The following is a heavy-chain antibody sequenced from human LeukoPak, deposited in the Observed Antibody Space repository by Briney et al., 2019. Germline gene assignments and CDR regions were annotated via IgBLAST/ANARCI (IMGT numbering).Heavy chain of an antibody. CDR1: GSLFTSYW. CDR3: ARLRREGNWNYVRGLYYYYMDV. Sequence: KRGGSLEISWQGSGSLFTSYWIGWGRQLPGKGLEGMGIIYPGDSDTRYSPSFQGQVTISADKSISTAYLQWSSLKASDTAMYYCARLRREGNWNYVRGLYYYYMDVWGKGTTVTVSS. CDR2: IYPGDSDT. J-gene: IGHJ6*03. D-gene: IGHD1-7*01. V-gene: IGHV5-51*01.